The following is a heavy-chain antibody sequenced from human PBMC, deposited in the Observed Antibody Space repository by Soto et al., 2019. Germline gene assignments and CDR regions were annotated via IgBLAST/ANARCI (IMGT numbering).Heavy chain of an antibody. CDR3: ARAISGYVT. V-gene: IGHV1-3*04. CDR2: INTGNGNT. Sequence: QVQLVQSGAEVKKPGASVKVSCKASGITSTTYAIHWVRQVPGQGLEWMGWINTGNGNTSYSQRFLGRVSLTTDTSASTVSMDLSSLTSEDTAVYYCARAISGYVTWGQGTLITVYS. J-gene: IGHJ5*02. CDR1: GITSTTYA. D-gene: IGHD5-12*01.